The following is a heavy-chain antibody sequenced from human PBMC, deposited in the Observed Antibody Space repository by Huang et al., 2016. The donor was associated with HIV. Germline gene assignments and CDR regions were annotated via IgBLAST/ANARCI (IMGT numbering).Heavy chain of an antibody. CDR2: LNPNRGKT. J-gene: IGHJ4*02. Sequence: QVQLVQSGPEVKKPGASVKVSCPTSGYIFSHFDINWVRQAPGPGLQRMGWLNPNRGKTDYGQNCQGRVTLTRSTSTGAAYMVLNSLTSQDTAVYYCARLTSGWYQDYWGQGTLVTVSS. CDR1: GYIFSHFD. CDR3: ARLTSGWYQDY. V-gene: IGHV1-8*01. D-gene: IGHD6-19*01.